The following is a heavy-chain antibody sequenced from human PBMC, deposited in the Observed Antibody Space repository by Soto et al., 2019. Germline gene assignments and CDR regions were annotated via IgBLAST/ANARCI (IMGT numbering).Heavy chain of an antibody. Sequence: RLSCAASGFTFSSYGMHWVRQAPGKGLEWVAVISYDGSNKYYADSVKGRFTISRDNSKNTLYLQMNSLRAEDTAVYYCAKMIGRSSSAADYWGQGTLVTVSS. CDR2: ISYDGSNK. CDR3: AKMIGRSSSAADY. CDR1: GFTFSSYG. V-gene: IGHV3-30*18. J-gene: IGHJ4*02. D-gene: IGHD6-19*01.